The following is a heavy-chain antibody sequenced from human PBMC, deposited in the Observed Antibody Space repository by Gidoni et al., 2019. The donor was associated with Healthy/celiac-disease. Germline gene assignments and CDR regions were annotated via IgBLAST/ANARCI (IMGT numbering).Heavy chain of an antibody. CDR3: ARDGGVVVTINDAFDI. CDR1: GFTFSSYG. Sequence: QVQLVESGGGVVQPGRYLRLSCAASGFTFSSYGMHWVRQAPGKGLEWVAVIWYDGSNKYYADSVKGRFTIARDNSKNTLYLQMNSLRAEDTAVYYCARDGGVVVTINDAFDIWGQGTMVTVSS. J-gene: IGHJ3*02. V-gene: IGHV3-33*01. D-gene: IGHD3-22*01. CDR2: IWYDGSNK.